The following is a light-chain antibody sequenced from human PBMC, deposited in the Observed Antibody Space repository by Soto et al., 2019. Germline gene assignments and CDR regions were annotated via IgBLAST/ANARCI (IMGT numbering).Light chain of an antibody. J-gene: IGKJ1*01. CDR2: AAS. CDR3: QQSYSTPGT. V-gene: IGKV1-39*01. CDR1: QRISSY. Sequence: DIQMTQSPSSLSASVGDRVTIPCRASQRISSYLNWFQQKPGKAPNLLIYAASSLQSGVPSRFSGSGSGTDFTLTISSLQPEDFATYYCQQSYSTPGTFGQGTKVDIK.